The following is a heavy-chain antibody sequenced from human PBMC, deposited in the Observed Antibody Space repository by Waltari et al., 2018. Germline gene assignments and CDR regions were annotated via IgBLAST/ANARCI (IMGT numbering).Heavy chain of an antibody. V-gene: IGHV3-7*01. J-gene: IGHJ6*02. CDR3: ARENVDAKLGYYYGMDI. CDR1: GFTFSSYW. Sequence: EVQLVESGGGLVQPGGSLRLSCAASGFTFSSYWMSWVRQAPGKGLEWVANIKQDGSEKYEVDSVKGRFTISRDNAKNSLYLQMNSLRAEDTAVYYCARENVDAKLGYYYGMDIWGQGTTVTVSS. CDR2: IKQDGSEK. D-gene: IGHD3-16*01.